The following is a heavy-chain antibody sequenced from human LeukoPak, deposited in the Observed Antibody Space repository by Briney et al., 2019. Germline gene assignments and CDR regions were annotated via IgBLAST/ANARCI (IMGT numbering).Heavy chain of an antibody. J-gene: IGHJ4*02. CDR2: INYNGST. Sequence: SETLPLTCAVYGGPFSGYYWSWIRQPPGKGLEWIGEINYNGSTNYNPSLKSRLTIQGDSYNNQFSLNLSSVTAADEAVYYCATYYYDSSGYSANVDYWGQGTLVTVSS. D-gene: IGHD3-22*01. CDR1: GGPFSGYY. V-gene: IGHV4-34*01. CDR3: ATYYYDSSGYSANVDY.